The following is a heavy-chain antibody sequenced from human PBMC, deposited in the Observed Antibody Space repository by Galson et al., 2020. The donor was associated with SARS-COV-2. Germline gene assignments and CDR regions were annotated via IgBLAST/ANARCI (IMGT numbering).Heavy chain of an antibody. CDR1: GFQFRDYT. Sequence: GGSLRLSCVASGFQFRDYTMNWVRQPPGKGLEWVSLVTASGDRTEYADSVTGRFTVSRDNSRDTLYLQMNSLRAEDTAVYYCATEQQMFTIQGVFDSWGQGTLVTVSS. CDR2: VTASGDRT. V-gene: IGHV3-23*01. CDR3: ATEQQMFTIQGVFDS. J-gene: IGHJ4*02. D-gene: IGHD1-1*01.